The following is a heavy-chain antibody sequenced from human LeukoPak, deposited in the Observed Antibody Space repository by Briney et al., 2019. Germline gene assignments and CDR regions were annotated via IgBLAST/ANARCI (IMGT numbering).Heavy chain of an antibody. J-gene: IGHJ5*02. Sequence: GGSLRLSCAASGFTVSSNYMSWVRQAPGKGLEWASVIYSGGSTYYADSVKGRFTISRDNSKNTLYLQMNSLRAEDTAVYYCASIAAAGTAFWFDPWGQGTLVTVSS. D-gene: IGHD6-13*01. V-gene: IGHV3-66*02. CDR1: GFTVSSNY. CDR2: IYSGGST. CDR3: ASIAAAGTAFWFDP.